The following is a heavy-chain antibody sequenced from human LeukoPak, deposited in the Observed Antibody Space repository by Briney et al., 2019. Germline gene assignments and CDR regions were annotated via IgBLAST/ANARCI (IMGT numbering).Heavy chain of an antibody. Sequence: SVKVSCKASGGTFSSYAISWVRQAPGQGLEWMGRIIPIFGIANYAQKFQGRVTITADKSTSTAYMELSSLRSEDTAVYYYARDRSRDGYKYYFDYWGQGTLVTVSS. CDR2: IIPIFGIA. D-gene: IGHD5-24*01. J-gene: IGHJ4*02. CDR1: GGTFSSYA. V-gene: IGHV1-69*04. CDR3: ARDRSRDGYKYYFDY.